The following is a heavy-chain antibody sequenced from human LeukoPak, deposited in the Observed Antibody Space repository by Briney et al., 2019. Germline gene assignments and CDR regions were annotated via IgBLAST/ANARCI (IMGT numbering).Heavy chain of an antibody. J-gene: IGHJ4*02. D-gene: IGHD4-17*01. CDR3: ATMTTVDYYFDY. CDR2: IIPILGIA. V-gene: IGHV1-69*04. Sequence: SVKVSCKASGGTFSSYAISWVRQAPGQGLEWMGRIIPILGIANYAQKFQGRVTITADKSTSTAYMELSSLGSEDTAVYYCATMTTVDYYFDYWGQGTLVTVSS. CDR1: GGTFSSYA.